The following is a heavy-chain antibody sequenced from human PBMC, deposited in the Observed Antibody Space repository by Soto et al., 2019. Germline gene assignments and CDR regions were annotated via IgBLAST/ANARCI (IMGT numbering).Heavy chain of an antibody. V-gene: IGHV3-20*04. Sequence: GGSLRLSCAASGFTFDDYGMSWVRQAPGKGLEWVSGINWNGGSTGYADSVKGRFTISRDNAKNSLYLQMNSLRAEDTALYYCARASSSWYEGGYFDYWGQGTLVTVSS. CDR3: ARASSSWYEGGYFDY. CDR1: GFTFDDYG. J-gene: IGHJ4*02. CDR2: INWNGGST. D-gene: IGHD6-13*01.